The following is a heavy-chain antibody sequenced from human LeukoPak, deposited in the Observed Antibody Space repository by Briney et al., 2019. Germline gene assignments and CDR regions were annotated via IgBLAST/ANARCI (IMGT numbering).Heavy chain of an antibody. CDR1: GFTFSSYW. CDR3: ARDPPYYYDSSGF. CDR2: IKQDGSEK. Sequence: GGSLRLSCAASGFTFSSYWMSWVRQAPGKGLEWVANIKQDGSEKYYVDSVKGRFTISRDNAKNSMYLQMNSLRAEDTAVYYCARDPPYYYDSSGFWGQGTLVTVSS. D-gene: IGHD3-22*01. J-gene: IGHJ4*02. V-gene: IGHV3-7*01.